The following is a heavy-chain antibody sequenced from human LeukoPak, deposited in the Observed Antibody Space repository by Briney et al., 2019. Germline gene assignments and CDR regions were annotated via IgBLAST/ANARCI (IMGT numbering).Heavy chain of an antibody. V-gene: IGHV4-59*01. CDR2: IYYSGST. D-gene: IGHD1-26*01. J-gene: IGHJ4*02. CDR3: ARGGLKSGSYLSLHY. Sequence: SETLSFTCTVSGGSISSYYWSWIRQPPGKGLEWIGYIYYSGSTNYNRSLKSRVTISVDTSKNQFSLKLSSVTAADTAVYYCARGGLKSGSYLSLHYWDQGTLVTVSS. CDR1: GGSISSYY.